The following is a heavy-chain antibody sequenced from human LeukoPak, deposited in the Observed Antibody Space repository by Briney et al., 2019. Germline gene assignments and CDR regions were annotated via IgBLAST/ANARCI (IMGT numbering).Heavy chain of an antibody. D-gene: IGHD3-22*01. Sequence: PGGSLRLSCAASGFTFSSYEMNWVRQAPGKGLEWVSYISSSGSTIYYADSVKGRFTISRDISKNTVYLQMNSLRADDTAVYYCAKDGDTSGYYSSYYNHMDVWGKGTSVTISS. CDR3: AKDGDTSGYYSSYYNHMDV. CDR1: GFTFSSYE. V-gene: IGHV3-48*03. J-gene: IGHJ6*03. CDR2: ISSSGSTI.